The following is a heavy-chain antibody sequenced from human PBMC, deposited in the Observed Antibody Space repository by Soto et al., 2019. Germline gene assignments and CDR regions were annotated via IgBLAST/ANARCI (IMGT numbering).Heavy chain of an antibody. CDR3: ARETGYYSLDFDY. D-gene: IGHD3-9*01. J-gene: IGHJ4*02. CDR1: GGTFSSYA. Sequence: ASVKVSCKASGGTFSSYAISWVRQAPGQGLEWMGGIIPIFGTANYAQKFQGRVTITADESTSTAYMELSSLRSEDTAVYYCARETGYYSLDFDYRGKGTLVTVSS. CDR2: IIPIFGTA. V-gene: IGHV1-69*13.